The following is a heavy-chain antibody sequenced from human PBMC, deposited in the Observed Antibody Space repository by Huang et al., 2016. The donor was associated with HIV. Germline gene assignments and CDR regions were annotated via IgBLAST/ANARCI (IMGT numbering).Heavy chain of an antibody. J-gene: IGHJ3*02. CDR1: GGSFSGYY. V-gene: IGHV4-34*01. Sequence: QVQLQQWGAGLLKPSETLSLTCAVYGGSFSGYYWSGIRQSPGKGLEWIGEINHSGSTSYNPSLKSRLTISVDTSKNQFCLKLSSVTAADTAVYYCARERMMSWLDDHDAFDIWGQGTMVTVSS. CDR2: INHSGST. CDR3: ARERMMSWLDDHDAFDI. D-gene: IGHD1-1*01.